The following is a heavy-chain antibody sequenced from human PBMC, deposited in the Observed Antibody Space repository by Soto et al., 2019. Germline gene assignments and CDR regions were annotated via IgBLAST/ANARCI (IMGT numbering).Heavy chain of an antibody. CDR2: MYAGGDT. J-gene: IGHJ4*01. V-gene: IGHV3-53*01. Sequence: LRLSCGASGLSVSDNYMGWVRQAPGRGLEWVSVMYAGGDTHYADSVKGRFTISRDKSENTLYLQMNSLRDEDTGVYFCVSRIPSWVFDYWGLGTLVTVSS. CDR3: VSRIPSWVFDY. CDR1: GLSVSDNY. D-gene: IGHD2-21*01.